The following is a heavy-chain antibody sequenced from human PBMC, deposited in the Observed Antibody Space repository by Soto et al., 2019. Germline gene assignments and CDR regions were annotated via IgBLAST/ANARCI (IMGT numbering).Heavy chain of an antibody. J-gene: IGHJ4*02. CDR3: ARVSGWYHLDY. V-gene: IGHV1-3*05. CDR1: GYTFTSYA. D-gene: IGHD6-19*01. CDR2: INGGNGNT. Sequence: QVQLVQSGAEEKKPGASVKVSCKASGYTFTSYAMHWVRQAPGQRLEWMGWINGGNGNTKYSQKFQARVTISRDTSVSTAYMELSSLRSEDTAVYYCARVSGWYHLDYWGQGTLVTVSS.